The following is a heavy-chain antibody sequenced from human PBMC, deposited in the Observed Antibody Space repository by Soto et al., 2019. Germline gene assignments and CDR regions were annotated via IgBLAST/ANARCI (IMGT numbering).Heavy chain of an antibody. Sequence: SETLSLTCGVSGGSISSINWWSWVRQTPGKGLEWIGEIYYSGSTNYNPSLASRVTMSIDKSKNQFFLNLTSVTAADTALYYCARSSGVSATNWFDAWGQGTLVTVSS. CDR3: ARSSGVSATNWFDA. J-gene: IGHJ5*02. CDR1: GGSISSINW. V-gene: IGHV4-4*02. CDR2: IYYSGST. D-gene: IGHD3-10*01.